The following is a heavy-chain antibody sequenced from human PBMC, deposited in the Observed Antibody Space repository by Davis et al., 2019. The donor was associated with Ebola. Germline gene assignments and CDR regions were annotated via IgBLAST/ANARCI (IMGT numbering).Heavy chain of an antibody. V-gene: IGHV4-34*01. D-gene: IGHD1-20*01. J-gene: IGHJ6*02. CDR2: ISHSGST. Sequence: MPSETLSLTCAVYGGSFSGYYWSWIRQPPGKGLEWIGEISHSGSTNYNPSLKSRVTISVDTSKNQFSLKLSSVTAADTAVYYCARDPITGTTGYYYYYGMDVWGQGTTVTVSS. CDR1: GGSFSGYY. CDR3: ARDPITGTTGYYYYYGMDV.